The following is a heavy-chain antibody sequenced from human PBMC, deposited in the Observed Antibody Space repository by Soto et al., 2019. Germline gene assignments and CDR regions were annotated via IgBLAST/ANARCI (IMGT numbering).Heavy chain of an antibody. D-gene: IGHD7-27*01. CDR2: IYDGGTT. CDR1: GGSISSAAYC. Sequence: QVQLQESGPRLVSPSQTLSLTCTVSGGSISSAAYCWSWIRQSPDKGLEWIGHIYDGGTTYSSPSLKCRGTLAADTSETQFSLKLNSVSAADTAVYYCARGPSGDKVDYWGQGIQVTVSS. V-gene: IGHV4-30-4*01. J-gene: IGHJ4*02. CDR3: ARGPSGDKVDY.